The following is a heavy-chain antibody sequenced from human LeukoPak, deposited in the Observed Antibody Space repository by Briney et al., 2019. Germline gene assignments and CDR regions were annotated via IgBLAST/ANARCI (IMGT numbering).Heavy chain of an antibody. CDR1: GFTFSTYS. J-gene: IGHJ6*01. CDR2: ISSSSHI. CDR3: ARPHDNSCYYFYHGMDV. D-gene: IGHD3-22*01. Sequence: GGSLRLSCAASGFTFSTYSMNWVRQAPGKGLEWVSSISSSSHIYYADSVKGRFTISRDNAKNSLYLQMNSLRAEDTAVYYCARPHDNSCYYFYHGMDVWGQGNTVTVS. V-gene: IGHV3-21*01.